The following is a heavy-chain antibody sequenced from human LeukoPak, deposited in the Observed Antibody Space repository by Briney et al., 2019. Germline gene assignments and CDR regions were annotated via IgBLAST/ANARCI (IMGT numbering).Heavy chain of an antibody. Sequence: ASVKVSCKASGYTFTGYYMHWVRQAPGHGLEWMGWINPNSGGTNYAQKFQDRVTMTRDTSISTAYMELSRLTSDDTAVYYCARSRASVRTSTYSDYWGQGTLVTVSS. J-gene: IGHJ4*02. CDR2: INPNSGGT. D-gene: IGHD1-7*01. CDR1: GYTFTGYY. V-gene: IGHV1-2*02. CDR3: ARSRASVRTSTYSDY.